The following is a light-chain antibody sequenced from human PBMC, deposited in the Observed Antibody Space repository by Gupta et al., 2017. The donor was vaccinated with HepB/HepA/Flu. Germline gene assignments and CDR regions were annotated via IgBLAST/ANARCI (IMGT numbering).Light chain of an antibody. CDR3: GQTSHWRKFT. V-gene: IGKV2-30*01. CDR1: ESLLYSDGNTY. Sequence: DVVMTQSPLSLPVTLGQPASISCRSSESLLYSDGNTYLTWFQQRPGQAPRRLIYKSANRDAGVEDRFSGSGVGTNLTLKNSRGEEEDVGCYYCGQTSHWRKFTFGHGTNVDIK. J-gene: IGKJ3*01. CDR2: KSA.